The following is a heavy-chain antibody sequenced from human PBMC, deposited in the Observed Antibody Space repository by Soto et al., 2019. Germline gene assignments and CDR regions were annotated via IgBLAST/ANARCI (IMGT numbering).Heavy chain of an antibody. V-gene: IGHV4-31*03. CDR1: GGSISSGGYY. CDR3: ARGYCSSTSCTRSYWDFDL. J-gene: IGHJ2*01. Sequence: QVQLQESGPGLVKPSQTLSLTCTVSGGSISSGGYYWSWIRQHPGKGLEWIGSIYYSGRTYYNPSLKRRVTRSVATSKNRFPLKLSSATAADTAVYYCARGYCSSTSCTRSYWDFDLWGRGTLVTVSS. D-gene: IGHD2-2*01. CDR2: IYYSGRT.